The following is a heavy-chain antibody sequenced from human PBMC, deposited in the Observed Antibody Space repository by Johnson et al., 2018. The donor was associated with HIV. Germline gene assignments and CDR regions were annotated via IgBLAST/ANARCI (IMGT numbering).Heavy chain of an antibody. CDR3: ARLRQEAKCGADCHWAI. CDR2: IYADGGT. CDR1: GITVSSNY. Sequence: MQLVESGGGLVQPGGSLRLSCAASGITVSSNYMTWVRQAPGKGLEWVSVIYADGGTYYPDSVKGRFTISRDSSKNTLHLQINSLNAEDTAMYYCARLRQEAKCGADCHWAIWGQGTMVTVSS. V-gene: IGHV3-66*04. D-gene: IGHD2-21*02. J-gene: IGHJ3*02.